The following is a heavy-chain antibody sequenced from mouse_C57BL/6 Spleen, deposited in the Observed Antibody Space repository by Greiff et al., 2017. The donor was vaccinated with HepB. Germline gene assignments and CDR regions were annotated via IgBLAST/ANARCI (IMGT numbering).Heavy chain of an antibody. CDR3: TTGTTH. D-gene: IGHD4-1*01. CDR1: GFIFSYYW. J-gene: IGHJ3*01. Sequence: EVHLVESGGGLVQPGGSMKISCVASGFIFSYYWMNWVRQSPEKGLEWVAQIRLKSDNYATHYAESVKGRSTISRDDSKSSVYLQMNNLRAEDTGIYYCTTGTTHWGQGTLVTVSA. CDR2: IRLKSDNYAT. V-gene: IGHV6-3*01.